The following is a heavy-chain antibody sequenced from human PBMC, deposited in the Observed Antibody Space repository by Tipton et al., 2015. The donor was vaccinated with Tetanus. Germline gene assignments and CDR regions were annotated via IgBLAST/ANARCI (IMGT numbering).Heavy chain of an antibody. CDR1: GYTFTSYD. J-gene: IGHJ6*02. CDR3: ARAYYDFWSGYYFGYGMDV. Sequence: QLVQSGPEVKKPGASVKVSCKASGYTFTSYDINWVRQATGQGLEWMGWMNPNSGNTGYAQKFQGRVTMTRNTSISTAYMELSSLRSEDTAVYYCARAYYDFWSGYYFGYGMDVWGQGTTVTVSS. V-gene: IGHV1-8*01. CDR2: MNPNSGNT. D-gene: IGHD3-3*01.